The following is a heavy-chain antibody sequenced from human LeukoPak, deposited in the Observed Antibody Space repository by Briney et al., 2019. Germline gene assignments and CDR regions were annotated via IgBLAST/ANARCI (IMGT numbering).Heavy chain of an antibody. CDR3: ARDRAAGAFDY. D-gene: IGHD6-13*01. CDR1: GFTFSSYG. V-gene: IGHV3-33*01. Sequence: GGSLRLSCAASGFTFSSYGMHWVRQAPGKGLEWVAVIWYDGSNKYYADSVKGRFTISRDNSKNTLYLQMNSLRAEDTAVYYCARDRAAGAFDYWDQGTLVTVSS. J-gene: IGHJ4*02. CDR2: IWYDGSNK.